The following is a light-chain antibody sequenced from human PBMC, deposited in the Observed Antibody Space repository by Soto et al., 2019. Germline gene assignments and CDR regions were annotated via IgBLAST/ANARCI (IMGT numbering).Light chain of an antibody. J-gene: IGKJ4*01. Sequence: DIQMTQSPSSLSASVGDRVTITCQARQDISNYLNWYQQKPGKAPKLLIYDASNLETGVPSRFSGSGSGTDFTFTISSLQPEDIGVYYCQQYNNWPRATFGGGTKVDIK. CDR1: QDISNY. CDR3: QQYNNWPRAT. V-gene: IGKV1-33*01. CDR2: DAS.